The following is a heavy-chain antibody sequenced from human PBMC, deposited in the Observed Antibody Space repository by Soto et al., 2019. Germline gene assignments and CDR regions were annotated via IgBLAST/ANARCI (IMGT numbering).Heavy chain of an antibody. CDR3: ARHGDNMLYRWFDP. V-gene: IGHV4-59*08. CDR1: GGSISSYY. J-gene: IGHJ5*02. CDR2: IYYTGNT. D-gene: IGHD2-21*02. Sequence: SETLSLTCTVSGGSISSYYWSWVRQPPGKGLEWIGYIYYTGNTNYNPSLKSRVTISVDTSKNQFSLKLSSVTAADTAVYYCARHGDNMLYRWFDPWGQGTLVTVSS.